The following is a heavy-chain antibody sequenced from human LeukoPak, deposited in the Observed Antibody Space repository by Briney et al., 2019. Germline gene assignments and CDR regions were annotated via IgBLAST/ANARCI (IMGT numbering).Heavy chain of an antibody. CDR3: AKSGIKTYYYDSSGYYWFDP. D-gene: IGHD3-22*01. J-gene: IGHJ5*02. V-gene: IGHV3-23*01. CDR1: GFTFSSYA. CDR2: ISGSGGST. Sequence: PGGSLRLSCAASGFTFSSYAMSWVRQAPGKGLEWVSAISGSGGSTYYADSVEGRFTISRDNSKNTLYLQMNSLRAEDTAVYYCAKSGIKTYYYDSSGYYWFDPWGQGTLVTVSS.